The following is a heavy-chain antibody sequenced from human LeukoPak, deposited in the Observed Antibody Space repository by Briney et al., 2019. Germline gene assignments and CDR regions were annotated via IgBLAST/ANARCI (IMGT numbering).Heavy chain of an antibody. V-gene: IGHV3-23*01. CDR2: TSAGTST. CDR3: AKSTDSSGYYYFDY. Sequence: TSAGTSTFNADSVKGRFTISRDNSKNTLYLQMNSLRVEDTAVYYCAKSTDSSGYYYFDYWGQGTLVTVSS. D-gene: IGHD3-22*01. J-gene: IGHJ4*02.